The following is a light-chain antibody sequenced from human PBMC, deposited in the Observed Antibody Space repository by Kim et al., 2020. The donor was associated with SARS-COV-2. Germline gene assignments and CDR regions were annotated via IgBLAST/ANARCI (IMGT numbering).Light chain of an antibody. Sequence: LSLSPGEGATLSCKARQRVSCYLAWYQQKPGQAPRLLIYDASHRVTSIPSRFSGSGSGTAFTLTISSLEPVDFAVYYCQQRSNWTFGQGTKVDIK. CDR1: QRVSCY. J-gene: IGKJ1*01. CDR2: DAS. V-gene: IGKV3-11*01. CDR3: QQRSNWT.